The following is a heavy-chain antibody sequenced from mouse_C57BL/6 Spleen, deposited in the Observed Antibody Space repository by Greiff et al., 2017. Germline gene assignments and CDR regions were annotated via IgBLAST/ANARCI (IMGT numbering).Heavy chain of an antibody. V-gene: IGHV5-4*01. Sequence: EVHLVESGGGLVKPGGSLKLSCAASGFTFSSYAMSWVRQTPEKRLEWVATISDGGSYTYYPDNVKGRFTISRDNAKNNLYLQMSHLKSEDTAMYYCASHGFDYWGQGTTLTVSS. CDR2: ISDGGSYT. D-gene: IGHD1-1*02. CDR1: GFTFSSYA. CDR3: ASHGFDY. J-gene: IGHJ2*01.